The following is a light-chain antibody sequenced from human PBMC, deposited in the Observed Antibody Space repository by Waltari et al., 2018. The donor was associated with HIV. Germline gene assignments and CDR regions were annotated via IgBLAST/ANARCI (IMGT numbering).Light chain of an antibody. J-gene: IGLJ3*02. CDR2: SND. CDR3: EAWDDSLSGPV. CDR1: SPNIGRNN. Sequence: TISCSGGSPNIGRNNVYWYQHFPGTAPKLLIFSNDQRPSGVPDRFSGSKSGTSASLAIIGRRFEDEADYFCEAWDDSLSGPVFGGGTKLTVL. V-gene: IGLV1-47*01.